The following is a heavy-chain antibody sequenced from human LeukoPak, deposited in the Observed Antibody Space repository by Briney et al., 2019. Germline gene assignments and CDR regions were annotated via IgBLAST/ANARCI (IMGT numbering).Heavy chain of an antibody. CDR1: GGSISSGGYY. Sequence: SETLSLTCTVSGGSISSGGYYWSWIRQHPGKGLEWIGYIYYSGSTYYNPSLKSRVTISVDTSKNQFSLKLSSVTAADTAVYYCVIGVGWQPDYWGQGALVTVSS. J-gene: IGHJ4*02. CDR2: IYYSGST. V-gene: IGHV4-31*03. D-gene: IGHD2-15*01. CDR3: VIGVGWQPDY.